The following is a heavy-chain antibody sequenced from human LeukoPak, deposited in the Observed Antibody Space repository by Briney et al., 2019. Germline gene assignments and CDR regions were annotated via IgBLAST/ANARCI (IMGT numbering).Heavy chain of an antibody. CDR3: ARAMIVVTYYYYMDV. CDR1: GGSFSGYY. J-gene: IGHJ6*03. CDR2: INHSGST. D-gene: IGHD3-22*01. Sequence: SETLSLTCAVYGGSFSGYYWSWIRQPPGKGLEWIGEINHSGSTNYNPSLKSRVTISVDTSKNQFSLKLSSVTAADTAVYYCARAMIVVTYYYYMDVWGKGTTVTVSS. V-gene: IGHV4-34*01.